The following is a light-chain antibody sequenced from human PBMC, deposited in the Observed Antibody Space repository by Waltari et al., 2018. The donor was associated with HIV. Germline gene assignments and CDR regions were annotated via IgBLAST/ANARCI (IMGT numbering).Light chain of an antibody. CDR1: SPNIGSNP. CDR2: SYN. V-gene: IGLV1-44*01. J-gene: IGLJ1*01. Sequence: QSVLTQPPSASGTPGQRVTISCSGRSPNIGSNPENWYQQLPGTAPKLLIYSYNQRPSGVPDRFSGSKSGTSASLAISGLQSEDEAHYYCASWDDSLNGYVFGTGTKVTVL. CDR3: ASWDDSLNGYV.